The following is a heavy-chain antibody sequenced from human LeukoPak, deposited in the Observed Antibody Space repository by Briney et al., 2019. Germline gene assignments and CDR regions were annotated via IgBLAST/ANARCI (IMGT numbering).Heavy chain of an antibody. J-gene: IGHJ4*02. CDR3: ARSGSYYVPIDFDY. CDR1: GFTFSSYA. V-gene: IGHV3-30*04. D-gene: IGHD1-26*01. Sequence: GGSLRLSCAASGFTFSSYAMHWVRQAPGKGLEWVAVISYDGSNKYYADSVKGRFTISRDNAKNSLYLQMNSLRAEDTAVYYCARSGSYYVPIDFDYWGQGTLVTVSS. CDR2: ISYDGSNK.